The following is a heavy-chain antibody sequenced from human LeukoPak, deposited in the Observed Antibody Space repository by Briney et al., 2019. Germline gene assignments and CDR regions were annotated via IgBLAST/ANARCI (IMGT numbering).Heavy chain of an antibody. CDR3: AREVVMFRGVMSRWFDP. CDR1: AYTFTSYG. J-gene: IGHJ5*02. D-gene: IGHD3-10*01. CDR2: VSAYNGNT. Sequence: ASVKVSCKGSAYTFTSYGISWVRQAPGQGLEWMGWVSAYNGNTNYAQKLQGRVTMTTDTSTSTAYMELRSLRSDDTAVYYCAREVVMFRGVMSRWFDPWGQGTLVTVSS. V-gene: IGHV1-18*01.